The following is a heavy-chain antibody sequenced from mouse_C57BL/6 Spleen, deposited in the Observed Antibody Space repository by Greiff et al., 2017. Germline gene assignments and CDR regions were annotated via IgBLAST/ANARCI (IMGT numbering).Heavy chain of an antibody. CDR2: LYPGDGDT. Sequence: QVQLQQSGPELVKPGASVKISCKASGYALSSSWMNWVKQRPGQGLEWIGRLYPGDGDTNYNGKFKGKATLNADKSSRTAYMQLRSLTSEDSAVYFCVAYYSNFAWFAYWGQGTLVTVSA. CDR3: VAYYSNFAWFAY. D-gene: IGHD2-5*01. J-gene: IGHJ3*01. CDR1: GYALSSSW. V-gene: IGHV1-82*01.